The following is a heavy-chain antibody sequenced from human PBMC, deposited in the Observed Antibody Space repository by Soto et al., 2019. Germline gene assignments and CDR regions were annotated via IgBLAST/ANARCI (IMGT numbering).Heavy chain of an antibody. CDR3: ARSPGRAPGFDDYYDSSGYYGAFDY. Sequence: QVQLVQSGAEVKKPGSSVKVSCKASGGTFSSYAISWVRQAPGQGLEWMGGIIPIFGTANYAQKFQGRVTITADESTSTAYRELSSLRSEDTAVYYCARSPGRAPGFDDYYDSSGYYGAFDYWGQGTLVTVSS. J-gene: IGHJ4*02. CDR1: GGTFSSYA. D-gene: IGHD3-22*01. CDR2: IIPIFGTA. V-gene: IGHV1-69*01.